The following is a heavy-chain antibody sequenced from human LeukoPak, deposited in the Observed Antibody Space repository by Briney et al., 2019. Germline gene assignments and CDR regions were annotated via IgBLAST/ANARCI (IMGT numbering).Heavy chain of an antibody. D-gene: IGHD3-9*01. V-gene: IGHV3-23*01. CDR1: GFTFSSYA. J-gene: IGHJ4*02. Sequence: GGSLRLSCAASGFTFSSYAMSWVRQAPGKGLEWVSAISGSGGSTYYADSVKGRFTISRDNSKNTLYLQMNSLRAEDTAVYYCAKDNVLRYFDWLGNYFDYWGQGTLVTVSS. CDR3: AKDNVLRYFDWLGNYFDY. CDR2: ISGSGGST.